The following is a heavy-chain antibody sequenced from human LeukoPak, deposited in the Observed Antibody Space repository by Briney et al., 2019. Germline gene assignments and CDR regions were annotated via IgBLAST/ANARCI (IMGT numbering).Heavy chain of an antibody. V-gene: IGHV4-59*01. D-gene: IGHD3-22*01. Sequence: SETLPLTCTVPGGSISSYYWSWIPQPPGKGLECIGYIYYSGSTNYNPSLKSRVTISVDTSKNQFSLKLSSVTAADTAVYYCARRTYFYDSSGYYFDYWGQGTLVTVSS. CDR1: GGSISSYY. CDR3: ARRTYFYDSSGYYFDY. J-gene: IGHJ4*02. CDR2: IYYSGST.